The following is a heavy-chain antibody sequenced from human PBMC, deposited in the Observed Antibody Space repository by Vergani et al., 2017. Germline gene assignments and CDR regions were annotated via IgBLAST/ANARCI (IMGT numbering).Heavy chain of an antibody. Sequence: EVQLVQSGAEVKKPGATVKISCKVSGYTFTDYYMHWVQQAPGKGLEWMGLVDPEDGETIYAEKFQGRVTITADTSTDTAYMELSSLRSEDTAVYYCATANGRGRGVNLGSIDYWGQGTLVTVSS. CDR1: GYTFTDYY. CDR3: ATANGRGRGVNLGSIDY. D-gene: IGHD3-10*01. J-gene: IGHJ4*02. V-gene: IGHV1-69-2*01. CDR2: VDPEDGET.